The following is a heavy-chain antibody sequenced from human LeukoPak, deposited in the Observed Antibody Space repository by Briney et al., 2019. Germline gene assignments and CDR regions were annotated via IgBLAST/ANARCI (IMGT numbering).Heavy chain of an antibody. CDR3: ARVGAKGAFDI. CDR1: GGSISSYY. J-gene: IGHJ3*02. V-gene: IGHV4-59*01. Sequence: KPSETLSLTCTVSGGSISSYYWSWIRQPPGKGLEWIGYIYYSGSTNYNPSLKSRVTISVDTSKNQFSLKLSSVTAADTAVYYCARVGAKGAFDIWGQGTMVTVSS. D-gene: IGHD4/OR15-4a*01. CDR2: IYYSGST.